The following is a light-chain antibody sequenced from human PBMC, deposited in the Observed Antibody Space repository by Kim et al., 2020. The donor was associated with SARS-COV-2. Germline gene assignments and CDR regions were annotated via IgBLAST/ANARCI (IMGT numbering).Light chain of an antibody. V-gene: IGKV3-11*01. J-gene: IGKJ5*01. CDR3: QQSSNWPPAIT. CDR2: DAS. Sequence: EIVLTQSPATLSLSPGERATLSCRAGQSVSSYLAWYQQKPGQAPRLLIYDASNRATGIPARFSGSGSGTDFTLTISSLEPEDFAVYYCQQSSNWPPAITFGQGTRMEIK. CDR1: QSVSSY.